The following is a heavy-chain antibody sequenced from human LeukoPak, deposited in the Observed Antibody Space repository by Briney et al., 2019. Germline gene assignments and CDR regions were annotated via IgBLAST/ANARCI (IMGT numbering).Heavy chain of an antibody. J-gene: IGHJ3*02. Sequence: GESLKISCKGSGYSFTSYWIGWVRQMPGKGLEWMGIIYPGDSDTRYSPSFQGQVTISADKSISTAYLQWSSLKASDTAMYYCARHAIEYYYDSSAFDIWGQGTMVTVSS. CDR2: IYPGDSDT. CDR1: GYSFTSYW. V-gene: IGHV5-51*01. D-gene: IGHD3-22*01. CDR3: ARHAIEYYYDSSAFDI.